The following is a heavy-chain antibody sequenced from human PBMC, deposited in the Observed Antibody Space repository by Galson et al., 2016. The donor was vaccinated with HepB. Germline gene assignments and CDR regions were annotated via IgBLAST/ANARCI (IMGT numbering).Heavy chain of an antibody. D-gene: IGHD4-23*01. CDR1: GFTFSGYK. Sequence: SLRLSCAASGFTFSGYKMNWVRQAPGKALEWVSYISTTSSAIYYADSVKGRFTISRDNSKNTVYLQMSSLSVDDTAVYYCAKQLPYGGNSRSPDYWGQGTLVTVSS. J-gene: IGHJ4*02. V-gene: IGHV3-48*01. CDR3: AKQLPYGGNSRSPDY. CDR2: ISTTSSAI.